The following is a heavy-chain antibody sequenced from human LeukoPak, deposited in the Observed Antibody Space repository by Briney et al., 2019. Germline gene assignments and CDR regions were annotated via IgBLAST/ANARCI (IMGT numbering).Heavy chain of an antibody. CDR1: GFIFSRYD. CDR3: AKERTETTAYFDY. D-gene: IGHD4-17*01. CDR2: ISDTGEST. V-gene: IGHV3-23*01. Sequence: PGGSLRLSCAASGFIFSRYDMSWVRQAPGKGLEWVSGISDTGESTYYVDSVKGRFTISRDNSKNTLYLQMNSLRAEDTAVYHCAKERTETTAYFDYWGQGTLVTASS. J-gene: IGHJ4*02.